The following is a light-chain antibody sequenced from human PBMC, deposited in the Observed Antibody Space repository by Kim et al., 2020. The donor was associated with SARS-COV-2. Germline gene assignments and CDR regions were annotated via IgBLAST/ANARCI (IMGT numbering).Light chain of an antibody. V-gene: IGLV2-14*03. Sequence: QSALTQPASVSGSPGQSITVSCTGTSSDVGAYNYVSWYQQHPGKGPKLMIDDVTTRPSGVSNRFSGSKSGNTASLTISGLQAEDEAHYFCSSYTTTSALVFGGGTQLTVL. CDR2: DVT. CDR1: SSDVGAYNY. J-gene: IGLJ2*01. CDR3: SSYTTTSALV.